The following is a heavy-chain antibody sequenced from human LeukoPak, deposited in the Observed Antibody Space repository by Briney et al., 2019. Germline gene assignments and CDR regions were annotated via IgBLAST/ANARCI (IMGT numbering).Heavy chain of an antibody. CDR3: AKDMTIFGVVIIPNDAFDI. Sequence: PGGSLRLSCAASGFTFSNAWMNWVRQAPGKGLEWVSAISGSGGSTYYADSVKGRFTISRDNSKNTLYLQMNSLRAEDTAVYYCAKDMTIFGVVIIPNDAFDIWGQGTMVTVSS. CDR2: ISGSGGST. J-gene: IGHJ3*02. D-gene: IGHD3-3*01. V-gene: IGHV3-23*01. CDR1: GFTFSNAW.